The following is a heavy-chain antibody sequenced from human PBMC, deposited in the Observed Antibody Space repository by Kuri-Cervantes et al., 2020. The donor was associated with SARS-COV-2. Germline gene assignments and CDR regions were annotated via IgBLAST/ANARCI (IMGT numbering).Heavy chain of an antibody. D-gene: IGHD3-3*01. V-gene: IGHV4-39*01. CDR2: FYYRGST. CDR3: ARLAIFGVVTDWDYYFDY. J-gene: IGHJ4*02. CDR1: GGPISNSNYY. Sequence: GSLRLSCTVSGGPISNSNYYWGWIRQPPGKGLEWIGSFYYRGSTYYNPSLTSRVTISVDTSKNQFSLRLSSVTAADTAVYYCARLAIFGVVTDWDYYFDYWGQGTLVTVSS.